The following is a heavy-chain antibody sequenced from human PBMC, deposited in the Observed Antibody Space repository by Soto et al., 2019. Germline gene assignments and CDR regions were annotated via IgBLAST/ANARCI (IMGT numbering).Heavy chain of an antibody. CDR1: GFTFSSYG. Sequence: GGSLRLSCAVSGFTFSSYGMHWVRQAPGKGLEWVAVIWYDGSNKYYADSVKGRFTISRDNSKNTLYLQMNSLRAEDTAVYYCARDRRELDYFDYWGQGTLVTVSS. CDR2: IWYDGSNK. J-gene: IGHJ4*02. CDR3: ARDRRELDYFDY. V-gene: IGHV3-33*08. D-gene: IGHD6-13*01.